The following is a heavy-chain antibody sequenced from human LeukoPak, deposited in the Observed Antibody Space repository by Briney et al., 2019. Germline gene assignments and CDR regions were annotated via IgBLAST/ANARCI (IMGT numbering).Heavy chain of an antibody. CDR2: ISSSTSTI. D-gene: IGHD5-24*01. Sequence: TGGSLRLSCAASGFTFSTYSMNWVRQAPGKGLEWVSYISSSTSTIYYADSVKGRFTISRDNAKNSLYLQMNSLRDEDTAVYYCARAGGDGYNPMWDYWGQGTLVTVSS. J-gene: IGHJ4*02. CDR3: ARAGGDGYNPMWDY. V-gene: IGHV3-48*02. CDR1: GFTFSTYS.